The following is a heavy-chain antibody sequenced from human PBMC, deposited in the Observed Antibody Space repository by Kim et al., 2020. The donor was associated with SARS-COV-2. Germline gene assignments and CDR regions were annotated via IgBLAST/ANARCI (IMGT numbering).Heavy chain of an antibody. CDR3: AKALGTAIVYDY. J-gene: IGHJ4*02. V-gene: IGHV3-64D*08. CDR1: GFTFGIYA. Sequence: GGSLRLSCSASGFTFGIYAMNWVRQAPGKGLEYVSAINSNGGSTYYADSVKGRFTISRDNSKSTVYLQMTSLRVEDTAVYFCAKALGTAIVYDYWGQGTL. CDR2: INSNGGST. D-gene: IGHD5-18*01.